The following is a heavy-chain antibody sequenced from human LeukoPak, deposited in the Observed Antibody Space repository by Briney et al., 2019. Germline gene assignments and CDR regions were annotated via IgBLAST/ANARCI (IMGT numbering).Heavy chain of an antibody. Sequence: GRSLRLSCAASGFTFSSYGTHWVRQAPGKGLEWVAVISYDGSNKYYADSVKGRFTISRDNSKNTLYLQMNSLRAEDTAVYYCARWIQLWQRYGMDVWGKGTTVTVSS. CDR3: ARWIQLWQRYGMDV. J-gene: IGHJ6*04. V-gene: IGHV3-30*03. CDR1: GFTFSSYG. D-gene: IGHD5-18*01. CDR2: ISYDGSNK.